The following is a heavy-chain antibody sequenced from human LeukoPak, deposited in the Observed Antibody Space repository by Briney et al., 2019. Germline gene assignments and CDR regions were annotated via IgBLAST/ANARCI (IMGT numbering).Heavy chain of an antibody. J-gene: IGHJ4*02. CDR1: GGSISSYY. Sequence: SETLSLTCTVSGGSISSYYWSWIRQPPGKGLEWIGYIYYSGSTNYNPSLKSRVTISGDMSKNQFSLKLSSVTAADTAVYYCARGFDGSGYYFDYWGQGTLVTVSS. V-gene: IGHV4-59*01. D-gene: IGHD3-10*01. CDR2: IYYSGST. CDR3: ARGFDGSGYYFDY.